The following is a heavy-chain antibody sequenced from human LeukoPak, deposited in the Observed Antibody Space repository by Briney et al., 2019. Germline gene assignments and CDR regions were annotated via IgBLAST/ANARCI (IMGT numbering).Heavy chain of an antibody. CDR3: AREAKYCSSTSCYRYNWFDP. V-gene: IGHV4-31*03. CDR2: IYYSGST. Sequence: SETLSLTCTVSGGSISSSSYYWSWIRQHPGKGLEWIGYIYYSGSTYYNPSLRSRVTISVDTSKNQFSLKLSSVTAADTAVYYCAREAKYCSSTSCYRYNWFDPWGQGTLVTVSS. CDR1: GGSISSSSYY. J-gene: IGHJ5*02. D-gene: IGHD2-2*02.